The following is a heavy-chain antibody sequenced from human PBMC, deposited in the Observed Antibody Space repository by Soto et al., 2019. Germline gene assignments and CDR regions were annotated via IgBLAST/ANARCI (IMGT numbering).Heavy chain of an antibody. V-gene: IGHV4-30-2*06. Sequence: SETLSLTCTVSGASIRYGGFSWSWIRQSPGKGLEWIGYISHLESTYFHPSFKSRLTVSIDRTRNQFSLKLSSVTAADMAVYYCARGGGYDSFDYWGQGVLVTVSS. CDR3: ARGGGYDSFDY. CDR1: GASIRYGGFS. CDR2: ISHLEST. D-gene: IGHD5-12*01. J-gene: IGHJ4*02.